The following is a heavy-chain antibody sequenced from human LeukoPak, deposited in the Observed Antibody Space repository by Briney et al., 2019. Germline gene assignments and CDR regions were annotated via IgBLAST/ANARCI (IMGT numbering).Heavy chain of an antibody. CDR3: ARVKYDFWSFEKNFDY. Sequence: GSLRLSSAASGFTFSSYWMSWVRQAPGKGLEWVVNIKQDGSEKYYVDSVKGRFTISRDNAKNSLYLQMNSLRAEDTAVYYCARVKYDFWSFEKNFDYWGQGTLVTVSS. CDR2: IKQDGSEK. J-gene: IGHJ4*02. V-gene: IGHV3-7*01. CDR1: GFTFSSYW. D-gene: IGHD3-3*01.